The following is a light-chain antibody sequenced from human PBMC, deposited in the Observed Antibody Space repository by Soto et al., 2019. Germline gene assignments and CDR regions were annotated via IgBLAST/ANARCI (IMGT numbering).Light chain of an antibody. CDR3: AAWDDSLSGWV. CDR2: GSD. J-gene: IGLJ3*02. Sequence: QLVLTQPFSASGTPGQRVTISCSGSTSNIGSNVVNWFQQLPGTAPKLLILGSDQRPSGVPARFSGSKSGTSASLTISGLRSEDEAEYFCAAWDDSLSGWVFGGGTKLTVL. CDR1: TSNIGSNV. V-gene: IGLV1-47*02.